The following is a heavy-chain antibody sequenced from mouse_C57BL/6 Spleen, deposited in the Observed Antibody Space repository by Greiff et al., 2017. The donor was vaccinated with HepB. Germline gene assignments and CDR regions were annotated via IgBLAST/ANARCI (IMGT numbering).Heavy chain of an antibody. CDR2: ISSGSSTI. V-gene: IGHV5-17*01. Sequence: EVKLMESGGGLVKPGGSLKLSCAASGFTFSDYGMHWVRQAPEKGLEWVAYISSGSSTIYYADTVKGRFTISRDNAKNTLFLQMTSLRSEDTAMYYCARGEIYGNYPWFAYWGQGTLVTVSA. CDR3: ARGEIYGNYPWFAY. CDR1: GFTFSDYG. J-gene: IGHJ3*01. D-gene: IGHD2-1*01.